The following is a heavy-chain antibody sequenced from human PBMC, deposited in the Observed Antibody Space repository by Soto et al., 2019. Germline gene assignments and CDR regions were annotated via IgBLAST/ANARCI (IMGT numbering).Heavy chain of an antibody. CDR2: ISAYNGNT. D-gene: IGHD3-3*01. Sequence: ASVKVSCKGSGHTFTSYGISWVRQAPGQGLEWMGWISAYNGNTNYAQKLQGRVTMTTDTSTSTAYMELRSLRSDDTAVYYCASTGGAYYDFWSGYSAHDYYYYGMDVWGQGTTVTVSS. J-gene: IGHJ6*02. V-gene: IGHV1-18*01. CDR3: ASTGGAYYDFWSGYSAHDYYYYGMDV. CDR1: GHTFTSYG.